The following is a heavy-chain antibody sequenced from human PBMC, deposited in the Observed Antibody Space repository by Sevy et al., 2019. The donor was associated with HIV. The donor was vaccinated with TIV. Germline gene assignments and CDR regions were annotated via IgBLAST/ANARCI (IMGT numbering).Heavy chain of an antibody. CDR3: AKGFCSGGSCPSDYYYYGMDV. D-gene: IGHD2-15*01. CDR1: EFTFSSYA. J-gene: IGHJ6*02. Sequence: GGSLRLSCAASEFTFSSYAMNWVRQAPGKGLEWVSSISVSGRSTYYADSVEGRFTISRDNSKNTLYLQMNSLRADDTAAYYCAKGFCSGGSCPSDYYYYGMDVWGQGTTVTVSS. CDR2: ISVSGRST. V-gene: IGHV3-23*01.